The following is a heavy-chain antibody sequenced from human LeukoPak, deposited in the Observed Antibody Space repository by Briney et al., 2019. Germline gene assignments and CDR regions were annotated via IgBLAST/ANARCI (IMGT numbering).Heavy chain of an antibody. V-gene: IGHV1-69*01. CDR3: ARESGCSYGSLDY. CDR1: GGTFSSYA. Sequence: SVKVSCKASGGTFSSYAISWVRQAPGQGLEWTGGIIPIFGTANYAQKFQGRVTITADESTSTAYMELSSLRSEDTAVYYCARESGCSYGSLDYWGQGTLVTVSS. CDR2: IIPIFGTA. J-gene: IGHJ4*02. D-gene: IGHD5-18*01.